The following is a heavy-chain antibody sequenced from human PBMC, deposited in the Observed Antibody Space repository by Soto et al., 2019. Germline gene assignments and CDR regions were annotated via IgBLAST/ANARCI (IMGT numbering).Heavy chain of an antibody. CDR1: GGSFSGYY. Sequence: PSETLSLTCAVYGGSFSGYYWSWIRQPPGKGLEWIGEINHSGSTNYNPSLKSRVTISVDTSKNQFSLKLSSVTAADTAVYYCARGDTVVVPAPEYYFDYWGQGTLVTVSS. CDR2: INHSGST. D-gene: IGHD2-2*01. CDR3: ARGDTVVVPAPEYYFDY. J-gene: IGHJ4*02. V-gene: IGHV4-34*01.